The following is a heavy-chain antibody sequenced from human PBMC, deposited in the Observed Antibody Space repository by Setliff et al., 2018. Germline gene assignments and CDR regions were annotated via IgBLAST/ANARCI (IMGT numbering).Heavy chain of an antibody. D-gene: IGHD6-6*01. V-gene: IGHV3-11*04. Sequence: PGGSLRLSCAASGFSFSDYYVMWIRQAPGKGLEWVSYISNDAYTIHYADSMKGRLTISRDNSKNSLYLQMNILRAEDTAMYHCARDRVRTAALGGMDVWGQGTTVTVSS. CDR1: GFSFSDYY. CDR2: ISNDAYTI. CDR3: ARDRVRTAALGGMDV. J-gene: IGHJ6*02.